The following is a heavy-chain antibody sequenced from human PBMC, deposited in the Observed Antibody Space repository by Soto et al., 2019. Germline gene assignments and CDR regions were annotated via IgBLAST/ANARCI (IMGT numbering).Heavy chain of an antibody. J-gene: IGHJ5*02. Sequence: SETLSLTCAVYGGSFSGYYWGWIRQPPGKGLEWIGEINHSGSTNYNPSLKSRVTISVDTSKNQFSLKLSSVTAADTAVYYCARGGLRFLEWLGWFDPWGQGTLVTVSS. CDR3: ARGGLRFLEWLGWFDP. CDR1: GGSFSGYY. D-gene: IGHD3-3*01. CDR2: INHSGST. V-gene: IGHV4-34*01.